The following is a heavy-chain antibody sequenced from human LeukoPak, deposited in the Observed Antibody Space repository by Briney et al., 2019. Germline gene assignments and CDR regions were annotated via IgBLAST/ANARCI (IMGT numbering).Heavy chain of an antibody. CDR3: ASTNAAMVTGWGFDY. Sequence: SETPSLTCTVSGGSISSYYWSWIRQPPGKGLEWIGYTYYSGSTNYNPSLKSRVTISVDTSKNQFSLKLSSVTAADTAVYYCASTNAAMVTGWGFDYWGQGTLVTVSS. D-gene: IGHD5-18*01. V-gene: IGHV4-59*01. CDR2: TYYSGST. CDR1: GGSISSYY. J-gene: IGHJ4*02.